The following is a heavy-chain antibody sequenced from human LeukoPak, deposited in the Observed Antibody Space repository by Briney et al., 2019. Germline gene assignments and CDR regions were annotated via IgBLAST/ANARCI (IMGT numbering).Heavy chain of an antibody. CDR2: INPSSGGT. V-gene: IGHV1-2*02. D-gene: IGHD2-2*01. J-gene: IGHJ4*02. Sequence: GASVKVSCKASGYTFTGYYIHWVRQAPGQGLEWMGWINPSSGGTNYAQKFQGGVTMTRDTSISTAYMELSRLRSDDTAVYYCARDVGEYCSSGSCYASDYWGQGTLVTVSS. CDR3: ARDVGEYCSSGSCYASDY. CDR1: GYTFTGYY.